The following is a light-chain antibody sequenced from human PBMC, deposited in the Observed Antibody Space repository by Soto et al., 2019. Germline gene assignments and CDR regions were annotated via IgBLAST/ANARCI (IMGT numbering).Light chain of an antibody. V-gene: IGKV1-5*03. CDR2: KAS. Sequence: DIQMTQSPSTLSASVGDRVTITCRASQSISNWLAWYQQKPGKAPKLLIYKASTLQSGVPSRFSGSGSGADFTLTISILQPDDFGTYYCQQYTSDYTFGQGTKLEIK. CDR1: QSISNW. J-gene: IGKJ2*01. CDR3: QQYTSDYT.